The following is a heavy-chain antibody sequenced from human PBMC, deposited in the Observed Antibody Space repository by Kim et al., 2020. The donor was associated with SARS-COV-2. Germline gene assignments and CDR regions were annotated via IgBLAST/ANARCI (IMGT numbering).Heavy chain of an antibody. CDR3: ARVEGELLWFGEPYADY. D-gene: IGHD3-10*01. CDR1: GFTFSSYS. Sequence: GGSLRLSCAASGFTFSSYSMNWVRQAPGKGLEWVSSISSSSSYIYYADSVKGRFTISRDNAKNSLYLQMNSLRAEDTAVYYCARVEGELLWFGEPYADYWGQGTLVTVSS. J-gene: IGHJ4*02. V-gene: IGHV3-21*01. CDR2: ISSSSSYI.